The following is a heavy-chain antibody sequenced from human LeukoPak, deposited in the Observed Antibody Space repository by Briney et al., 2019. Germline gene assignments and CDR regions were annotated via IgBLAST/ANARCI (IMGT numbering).Heavy chain of an antibody. Sequence: GGSLRLSCAASGFTFSDYYMSWIRQAPGKGLEWVSYISSSGSTIYYADSVKGRFTISRDDAKNSLYLQMNTLRAEDTAVYYCARDPHYYDSSGPFFDYWGQGTPVTVSS. CDR1: GFTFSDYY. J-gene: IGHJ4*02. D-gene: IGHD3-22*01. CDR3: ARDPHYYDSSGPFFDY. V-gene: IGHV3-11*01. CDR2: ISSSGSTI.